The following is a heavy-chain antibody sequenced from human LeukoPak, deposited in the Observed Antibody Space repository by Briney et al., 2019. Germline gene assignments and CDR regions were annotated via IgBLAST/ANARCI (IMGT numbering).Heavy chain of an antibody. V-gene: IGHV3-74*01. Sequence: GGSLRLSCAASGFTFSNYWMYWVRQSPGKGLVWVARLNSDGCNTAYADSVKGRFIISRDNAKNTLYLQMYSLSVDDTAVYYCVVANCGDNCSHWGQGTLVTVSS. J-gene: IGHJ4*02. CDR1: GFTFSNYW. CDR2: LNSDGCNT. CDR3: VVANCGDNCSH. D-gene: IGHD2-21*02.